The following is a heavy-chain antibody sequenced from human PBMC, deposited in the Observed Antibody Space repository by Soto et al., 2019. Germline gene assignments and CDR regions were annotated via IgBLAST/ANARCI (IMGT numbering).Heavy chain of an antibody. CDR3: ARDLGINYDSSGYGY. Sequence: ASVKVSCKASGGTFSSYAISWVRQAPGQGLEWMGGIIPIFGTANYAQKFQGRVTITADESTSTTYMELSSLRSEDTAVYYCARDLGINYDSSGYGYWGQGTLVTVSS. V-gene: IGHV1-69*13. D-gene: IGHD3-22*01. J-gene: IGHJ4*02. CDR2: IIPIFGTA. CDR1: GGTFSSYA.